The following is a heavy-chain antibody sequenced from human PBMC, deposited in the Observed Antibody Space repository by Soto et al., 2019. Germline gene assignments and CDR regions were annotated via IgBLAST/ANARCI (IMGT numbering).Heavy chain of an antibody. CDR2: IYYSGST. Sequence: SETLSLTCTVSGGPISSSSYYWGWIRQPPGKGLEWIGSIYYSGSTYYNPSLKSRVTISVDTSKNQFSLKLSSVTAADTAVYYCARADRTLVTSYSLDVWGQGTTVTVSS. CDR3: ARADRTLVTSYSLDV. CDR1: GGPISSSSYY. D-gene: IGHD2-21*02. J-gene: IGHJ6*02. V-gene: IGHV4-39*01.